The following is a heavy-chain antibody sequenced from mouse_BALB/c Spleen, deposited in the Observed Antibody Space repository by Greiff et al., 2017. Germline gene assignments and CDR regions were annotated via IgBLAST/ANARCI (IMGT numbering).Heavy chain of an antibody. D-gene: IGHD2-14*01. V-gene: IGHV1-87*01. Sequence: QVQLKESGAELARPGASVKLSCKASGYTFTSYWMQWVKQRPGQGLEWIGAIYPGDGDTRYTQKFKGKATLTADKSSSTAYMQLSSLASEDSAVYYCYRDGDYAMDYWGQGTSVTVSS. CDR1: GYTFTSYW. CDR2: IYPGDGDT. CDR3: YRDGDYAMDY. J-gene: IGHJ4*01.